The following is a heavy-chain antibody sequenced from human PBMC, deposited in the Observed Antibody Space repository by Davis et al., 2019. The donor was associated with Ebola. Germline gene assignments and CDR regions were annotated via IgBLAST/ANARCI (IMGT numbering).Heavy chain of an antibody. V-gene: IGHV3-30*03. D-gene: IGHD1-26*01. CDR3: ARGVGATGLLYYYGMDV. J-gene: IGHJ6*02. CDR2: ISYDGSKT. Sequence: GESLKVSCAASGFTFKNYAMTWVRQAPGKGLEWVAVISYDGSKTSYLQSVEGRLTISRDNSKNTLYLQMESLRVDDTAVYYCARGVGATGLLYYYGMDVWGPGTTVTVSS. CDR1: GFTFKNYA.